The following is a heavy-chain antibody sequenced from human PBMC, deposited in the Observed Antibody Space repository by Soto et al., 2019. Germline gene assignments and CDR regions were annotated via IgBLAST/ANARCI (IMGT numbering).Heavy chain of an antibody. Sequence: QVQLVQSGAEVKKPGSSVQVSCKAYGGTFSSYAISWVRQAPGPGLEWMGGIIPIFGTANYAQKFQGRVTVNEDKSTSTAYMELSSLRSEDTAVYYCAGDCEMVRGVSSRSRCYGMEVWGQGTTVTVSS. D-gene: IGHD3-10*01. J-gene: IGHJ6*02. V-gene: IGHV1-69*06. CDR3: AGDCEMVRGVSSRSRCYGMEV. CDR2: IIPIFGTA. CDR1: GGTFSSYA.